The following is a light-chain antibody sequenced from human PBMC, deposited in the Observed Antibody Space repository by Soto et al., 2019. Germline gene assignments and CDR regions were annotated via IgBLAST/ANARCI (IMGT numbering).Light chain of an antibody. CDR3: QQYVF. CDR1: QSISSSH. V-gene: IGKV3-20*01. CDR2: GAS. Sequence: EIVFTESPGTLSLSPGEGATLSCRASQSISSSHLAWYQQKPGQAPRLLIYGASSRATGIPDRFSGSGSGTDFTLTISRLEPEDFAVYYCQQYVFFGPGTKVDIK. J-gene: IGKJ3*01.